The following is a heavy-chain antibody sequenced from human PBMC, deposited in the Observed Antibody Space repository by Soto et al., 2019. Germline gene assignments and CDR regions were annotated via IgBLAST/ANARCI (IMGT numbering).Heavy chain of an antibody. D-gene: IGHD2-2*01. CDR1: GFTFSSYA. CDR3: AKRNPGYCSSTSCQDFDY. V-gene: IGHV3-23*01. CDR2: ISGSGGST. J-gene: IGHJ4*02. Sequence: PGGSLRLSCAASGFTFSSYAMSWVRQAPGKGLEWVSAISGSGGSTYYADSVKGRFTISRDNSKNTLYLQMNSLRAEDTAVYYCAKRNPGYCSSTSCQDFDYWGQGTLVTVSS.